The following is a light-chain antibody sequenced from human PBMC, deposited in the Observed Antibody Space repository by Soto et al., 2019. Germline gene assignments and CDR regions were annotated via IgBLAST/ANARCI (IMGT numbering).Light chain of an antibody. J-gene: IGLJ1*01. CDR3: ATWDDSLNAAV. Sequence: QSVLTQPPSASGTPGQRVTISCSGSNSNIGGNTVNWYQQLPGAAPKLLIYSNDQRPSGVPDRFSGSKFGTTASLAISGLQSEDEADYHCATWDDSLNAAVFGAGTKVTV. CDR1: NSNIGGNT. CDR2: SND. V-gene: IGLV1-44*01.